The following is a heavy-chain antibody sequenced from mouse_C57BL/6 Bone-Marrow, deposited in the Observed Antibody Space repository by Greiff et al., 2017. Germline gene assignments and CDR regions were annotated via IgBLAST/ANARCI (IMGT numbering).Heavy chain of an antibody. D-gene: IGHD2-2*01. CDR2: IYPRSGNT. V-gene: IGHV1-81*01. CDR1: GYTFTSSG. J-gene: IGHJ3*01. CDR3: ARATMVTQFAY. Sequence: VQLKQSGAELARPGASVKLSCKASGYTFTSSGISWVKQRTGQGLEWIGEIYPRSGNTYYNEKFKGKATLTADKSSSTAYMELRSLTSEDSAVYFCARATMVTQFAYWGQGTLVTVSA.